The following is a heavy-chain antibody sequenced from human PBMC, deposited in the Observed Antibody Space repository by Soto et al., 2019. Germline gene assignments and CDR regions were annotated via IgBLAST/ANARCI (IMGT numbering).Heavy chain of an antibody. D-gene: IGHD4-17*01. CDR2: IYYSGST. Sequence: QVQLQESGPGLVKPSETLSLTCTVSGGSVSSGSYYWSWIRQPPGKGLEWIGYIYYSGSTNYNPSLKSRVTISVDTSKNQFSLKLSSVTAADTAVYYCARDRDGRDYYYGMDVWGQGTTVTVSS. CDR3: ARDRDGRDYYYGMDV. CDR1: GGSVSSGSYY. V-gene: IGHV4-61*01. J-gene: IGHJ6*02.